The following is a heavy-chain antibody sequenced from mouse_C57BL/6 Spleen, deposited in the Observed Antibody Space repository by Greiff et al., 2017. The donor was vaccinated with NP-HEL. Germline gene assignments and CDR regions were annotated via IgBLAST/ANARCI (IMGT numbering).Heavy chain of an antibody. CDR2: INPNNGGT. J-gene: IGHJ4*01. CDR1: GYTFTDYN. D-gene: IGHD2-2*01. Sequence: EVQLVESGPELVKPGASVKIPCKASGYTFTDYNMDWVKQSHGKSLEWIGDINPNNGGTIYNQKFKGKATLTVDKSSSTAYMELRSLTSEDTAVYYCARGLSHYYAMDYWGQGTSVTVSS. CDR3: ARGLSHYYAMDY. V-gene: IGHV1-18*01.